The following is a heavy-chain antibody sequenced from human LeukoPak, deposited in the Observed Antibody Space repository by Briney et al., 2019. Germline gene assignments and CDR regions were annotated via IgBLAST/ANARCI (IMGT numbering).Heavy chain of an antibody. V-gene: IGHV4-39*07. CDR3: ARGHLISQAAISDFDY. D-gene: IGHD2-2*01. Sequence: SETLSLTCTVSGGSISSSSYYWGWIRQPPGKGLEWIGEINHSGSTNYNPSLKSRVTISVDTSKNQFSLKLSSVTAADTAVYYCARGHLISQAAISDFDYWGQGTLVTVSS. CDR2: INHSGST. J-gene: IGHJ4*02. CDR1: GGSISSSSYY.